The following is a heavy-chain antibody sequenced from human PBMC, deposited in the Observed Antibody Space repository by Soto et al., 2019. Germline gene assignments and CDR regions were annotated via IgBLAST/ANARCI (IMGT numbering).Heavy chain of an antibody. CDR2: INSDGSST. CDR1: GFTFSSYW. J-gene: IGHJ6*02. D-gene: IGHD1-1*01. CDR3: ARVQMEGLERRFGMDV. Sequence: PGGSLRLPCAASGFTFSSYWMHWVRQAPGKGLVWVSRINSDGSSTSYADSVKGRFTISRDNAKNTLYLQMNSLRAEDTAVYYCARVQMEGLERRFGMDVWGQGTTVTVSS. V-gene: IGHV3-74*01.